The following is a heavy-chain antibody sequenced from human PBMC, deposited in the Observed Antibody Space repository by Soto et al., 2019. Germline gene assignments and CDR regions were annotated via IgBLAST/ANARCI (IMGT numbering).Heavy chain of an antibody. J-gene: IGHJ4*02. CDR1: GGTFSSYA. CDR2: IIPIFGTA. D-gene: IGHD6-13*01. Sequence: QVQLVQSGAEVKKPESSVKVSCKASGGTFSSYAISWVRQAPGQGLEWMGGIIPIFGTANYAQKFQGRVTITADESTSTAYMELSSLRSEDTAVYYCARDAPYKRDSSSWYGYWGQGTLVTVSS. CDR3: ARDAPYKRDSSSWYGY. V-gene: IGHV1-69*01.